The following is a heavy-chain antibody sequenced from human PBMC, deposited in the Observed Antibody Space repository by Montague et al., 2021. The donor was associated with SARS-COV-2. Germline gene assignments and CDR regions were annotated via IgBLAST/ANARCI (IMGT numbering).Heavy chain of an antibody. D-gene: IGHD3-10*01. J-gene: IGHJ4*02. Sequence: SETLSLTCAVYGGSFSGYYWSWIRQPPERGLEWIGEINQSGRTNNNPSLKSRVIISVDTSKNQFSLKLSSVTAADTAVYYCARRRSSVWGVTVSAELDYWGKGIL. CDR3: ARRRSSVWGVTVSAELDY. CDR1: GGSFSGYY. V-gene: IGHV4-34*01. CDR2: INQSGRT.